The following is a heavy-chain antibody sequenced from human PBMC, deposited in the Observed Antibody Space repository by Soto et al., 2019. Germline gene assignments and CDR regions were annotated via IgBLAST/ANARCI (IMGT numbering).Heavy chain of an antibody. CDR2: ITGGNNT. CDR3: ARGRLFNDY. Sequence: QVHLVQSGAEERKPGASLKISCRASGYTFTSYAIHWVRLAPGHGLEWMGWITGGNNTTYSQTFMGRVSITSDTSASTAYMELSSLRSEDTALYYCARGRLFNDYWGQGTLVTVAS. CDR1: GYTFTSYA. D-gene: IGHD3-22*01. V-gene: IGHV1-3*05. J-gene: IGHJ4*02.